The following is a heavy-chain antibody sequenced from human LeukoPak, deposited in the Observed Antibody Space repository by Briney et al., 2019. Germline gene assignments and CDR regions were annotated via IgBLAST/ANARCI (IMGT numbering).Heavy chain of an antibody. CDR3: AGINDYGDPTGAFDI. Sequence: GGSLRLSCAASGFTFSSYAMSWVRQAPGKGLEWVSSISSSSSYIHYADSVKDRFTISRDNAKNSLFLQMNSLRAEDTAVYYCAGINDYGDPTGAFDIWGQGTMVTVSS. V-gene: IGHV3-21*01. CDR1: GFTFSSYA. D-gene: IGHD4-17*01. J-gene: IGHJ3*02. CDR2: ISSSSSYI.